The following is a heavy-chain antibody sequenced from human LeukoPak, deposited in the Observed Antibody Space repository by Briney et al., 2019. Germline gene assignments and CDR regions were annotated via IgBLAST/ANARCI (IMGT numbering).Heavy chain of an antibody. CDR1: GFTFSDYY. CDR3: ARDRPVVPRYYFDY. D-gene: IGHD2-15*01. V-gene: IGHV3-11*04. J-gene: IGHJ4*02. CDR2: ISSSGSNI. Sequence: KPGGSLRLSCAASGFTFSDYYMRWIRQAPGKGLEWVSYISSSGSNIYYADSVKGRFTISRDNPKSSLYLQMNSLRAEDTAVYYCARDRPVVPRYYFDYWGQGTLVTVSS.